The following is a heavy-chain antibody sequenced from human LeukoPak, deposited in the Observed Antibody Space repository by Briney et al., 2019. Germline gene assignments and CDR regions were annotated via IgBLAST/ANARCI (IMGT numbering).Heavy chain of an antibody. CDR2: IYHSGET. Sequence: PSETLSLTCSVSVFCLSSDYFWGWIRQPPGKGLEWIGTIYHSGETFYNPSLKSRVTISVDTSKKQFSLKLRSVTTADTAVYYCANSASEDYFDYWGQGTLVTVSS. CDR3: ANSASEDYFDY. J-gene: IGHJ4*02. CDR1: VFCLSSDYF. V-gene: IGHV4-38-2*02.